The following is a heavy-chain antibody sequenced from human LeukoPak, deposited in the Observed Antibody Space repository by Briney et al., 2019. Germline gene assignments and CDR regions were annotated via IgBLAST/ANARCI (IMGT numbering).Heavy chain of an antibody. V-gene: IGHV3-30*18. Sequence: GGSLRLSCTASGFTFSSFGMHWVRQAPGKGLEWVTAISSVGHTNKSTHSVKGRYTISRDNSKNTLYLQMRSLREDDTAVYYCAQEVSSLNAFAAGGRETWVTVP. CDR3: AQEVSSLNAFAA. J-gene: IGHJ4*02. CDR1: GFTFSSFG. D-gene: IGHD3-16*01. CDR2: ISSVGHTN.